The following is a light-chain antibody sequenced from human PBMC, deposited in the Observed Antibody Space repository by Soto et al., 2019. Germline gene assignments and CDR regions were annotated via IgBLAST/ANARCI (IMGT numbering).Light chain of an antibody. CDR2: DAS. Sequence: EIVLTQSPATLSLSPGDRATLSCRASQSVASYLAWYQQNHGQAPRLLIYDASNRATGIPARFSGSGSGTDFTLTISSLEPEDFAVYYCQQRSNYYTFGPGTKLEIK. CDR3: QQRSNYYT. V-gene: IGKV3-11*01. CDR1: QSVASY. J-gene: IGKJ2*01.